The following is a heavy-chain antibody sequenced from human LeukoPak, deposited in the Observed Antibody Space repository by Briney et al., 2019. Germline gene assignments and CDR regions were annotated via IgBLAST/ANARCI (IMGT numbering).Heavy chain of an antibody. CDR2: ISGTADSK. V-gene: IGHV3-23*01. J-gene: IGHJ3*02. D-gene: IGHD3-16*01. CDR1: RFTFRNYA. CDR3: ATAGATIGGAFDT. Sequence: GGSLRLSCAASRFTFRNYAMSWVRQAPGRGLEWLCIISGTADSKYYADSVKGRFTISRDNPRSTLYLEMNILRAEDTAVYYCATAGATIGGAFDTWGQGTMVIVSS.